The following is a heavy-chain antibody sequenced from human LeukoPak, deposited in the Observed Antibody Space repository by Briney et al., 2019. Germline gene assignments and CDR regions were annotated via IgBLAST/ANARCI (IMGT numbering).Heavy chain of an antibody. J-gene: IGHJ6*03. D-gene: IGHD3-3*01. CDR2: IYYSGRT. CDR1: GGSISSHY. V-gene: IGHV4-59*11. Sequence: PSETLSLTCTVSGGSISSHYWSWIRQPPGKGLECIGYIYYSGRTNYSPSLKSRVSMSVDTSMNLFSLKLSSVTAADTAVYYCARVRYDFWSGYYYYYMDVWGQGTLVTVSS. CDR3: ARVRYDFWSGYYYYYMDV.